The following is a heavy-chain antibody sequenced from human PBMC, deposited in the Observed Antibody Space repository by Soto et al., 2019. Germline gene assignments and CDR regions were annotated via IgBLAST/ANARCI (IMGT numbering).Heavy chain of an antibody. Sequence: SETLSLTCTVSGVSISSYYWSWIRQPPGKGLEWIGYIYFIGSTNYNPSLKSRVTISVDTSKNQFSLKLSSVTAADTAVYFCAREFGDGYNYPYYYYGLDVWGQGTTVT. CDR1: GVSISSYY. CDR3: AREFGDGYNYPYYYYGLDV. J-gene: IGHJ6*02. CDR2: IYFIGST. V-gene: IGHV4-59*01. D-gene: IGHD2-21*01.